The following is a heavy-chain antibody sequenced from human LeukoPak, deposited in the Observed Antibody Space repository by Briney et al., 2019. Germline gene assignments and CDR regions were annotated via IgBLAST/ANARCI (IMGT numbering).Heavy chain of an antibody. D-gene: IGHD7-27*01. J-gene: IGHJ4*02. V-gene: IGHV3-30*14. CDR1: GFTFSSYA. Sequence: GGSLRLSCAASGFTFSSYAMHWVRQAPGKGLEWVAVISYDGSNKYYADSVKGRFTISRDNSKNTLYLQMNSLRAEDTAVYYCARDLGYFDYWGQGTLVTVSS. CDR2: ISYDGSNK. CDR3: ARDLGYFDY.